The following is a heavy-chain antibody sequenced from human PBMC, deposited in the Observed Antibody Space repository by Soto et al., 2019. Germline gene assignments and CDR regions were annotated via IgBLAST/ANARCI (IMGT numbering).Heavy chain of an antibody. CDR3: ARDHGDYRPYYYGMDV. D-gene: IGHD4-17*01. CDR2: INAGNGNT. V-gene: IGHV1-3*01. J-gene: IGHJ6*02. Sequence: ASVKVSCKASGYTFTSYAMHWVRQAPGQRLEWMGWINAGNGNTKYSQKFQGRVTITRDTSAGTAYMELSSLRSEDTAVYYCARDHGDYRPYYYGMDVWGQGTTVTVSS. CDR1: GYTFTSYA.